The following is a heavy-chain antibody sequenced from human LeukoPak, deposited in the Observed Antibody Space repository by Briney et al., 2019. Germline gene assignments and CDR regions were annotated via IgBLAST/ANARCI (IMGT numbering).Heavy chain of an antibody. CDR3: ARGNYYDSSGMTNWFDP. D-gene: IGHD3-22*01. CDR1: GGSFSGYY. V-gene: IGHV4-34*01. Sequence: PSETLSVTCAVYGGSFSGYYWSWIRQPPGEGLEWVGEINHSGSTNYNPSLKSRVTISVDTSKNQFSLKLSSVTAADTAVYYCARGNYYDSSGMTNWFDPGGQGTLVTVS. J-gene: IGHJ5*02. CDR2: INHSGST.